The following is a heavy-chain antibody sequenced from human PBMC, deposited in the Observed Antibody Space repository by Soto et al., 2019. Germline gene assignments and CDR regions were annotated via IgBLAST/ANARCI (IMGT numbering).Heavy chain of an antibody. D-gene: IGHD2-15*01. V-gene: IGHV3-21*01. Sequence: PSGSLRLSCAASGFTFSSYSVNGFRQAPGKGLEWVSSISSSSSYIYYADSVKGRFTISRDNAKNSLYLQMNSLRAEDTAVYYCARAIVRGFRFDYWGQGTLVTVSS. CDR2: ISSSSSYI. CDR1: GFTFSSYS. CDR3: ARAIVRGFRFDY. J-gene: IGHJ4*02.